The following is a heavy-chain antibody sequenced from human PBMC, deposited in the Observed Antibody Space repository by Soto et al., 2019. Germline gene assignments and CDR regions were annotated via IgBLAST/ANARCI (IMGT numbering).Heavy chain of an antibody. Sequence: GGSLRLSCAASGFTFSRYTMSWVRQAPGKGLEWVSSMSSSSGFIYYADSVRGRFTISRDDAMNSLHLQMSSLRAEDTAVYYCARDPAVYHGNSFSDYWGQGTLVTVS. CDR3: ARDPAVYHGNSFSDY. V-gene: IGHV3-21*01. CDR1: GFTFSRYT. CDR2: MSSSSGFI. J-gene: IGHJ4*02. D-gene: IGHD3-10*01.